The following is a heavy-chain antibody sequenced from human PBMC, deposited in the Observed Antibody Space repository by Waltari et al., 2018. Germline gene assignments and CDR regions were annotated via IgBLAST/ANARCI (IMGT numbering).Heavy chain of an antibody. Sequence: QVQLQQSGPGLVKPSPTLSLTCAVSGHSFSVTSAAAWNWIRQSPSRGLEWLGRTYYRSKWSNEYAVSVRSRITINPDTSKNHFSLHLNSVTPEDTAVYYCARGSSSSFDSWGQGILVTVSS. CDR2: TYYRSKWSN. J-gene: IGHJ4*02. D-gene: IGHD6-13*01. CDR1: GHSFSVTSAAA. V-gene: IGHV6-1*01. CDR3: ARGSSSSFDS.